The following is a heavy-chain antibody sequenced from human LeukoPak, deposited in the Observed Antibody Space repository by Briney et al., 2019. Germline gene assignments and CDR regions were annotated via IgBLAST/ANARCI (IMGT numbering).Heavy chain of an antibody. Sequence: ASVKVSCKASGYTFTSYDINWVRQATGQGLEWMGWMNPNSGNTGYAQKFQGRVAMTRNTSISTAYMELSSLRSEDTAVYYCARIYYDSSGYYFDYWGQGTLVTVSS. V-gene: IGHV1-8*01. CDR2: MNPNSGNT. CDR1: GYTFTSYD. J-gene: IGHJ4*02. CDR3: ARIYYDSSGYYFDY. D-gene: IGHD3-22*01.